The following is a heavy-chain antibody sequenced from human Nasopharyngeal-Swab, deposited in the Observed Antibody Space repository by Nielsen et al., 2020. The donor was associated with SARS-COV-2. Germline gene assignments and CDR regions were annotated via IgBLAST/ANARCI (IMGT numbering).Heavy chain of an antibody. D-gene: IGHD3-22*01. CDR2: ISVGGTTT. J-gene: IGHJ4*02. Sequence: GESLKISCAASGFTFSTYSLDWVRQAPGKGLEWISYISVGGTTTHYADSVKGRFTISRDNAKNSLYLQMDSLRAEDTAVYYCARGGQGTYYYDSSGYYGEYYFDYWGQGTLVTVSS. V-gene: IGHV3-48*01. CDR3: ARGGQGTYYYDSSGYYGEYYFDY. CDR1: GFTFSTYS.